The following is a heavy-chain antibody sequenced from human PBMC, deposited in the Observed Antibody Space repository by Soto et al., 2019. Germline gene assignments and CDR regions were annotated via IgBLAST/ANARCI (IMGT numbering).Heavy chain of an antibody. J-gene: IGHJ4*02. CDR2: ISSSGTTK. V-gene: IGHV3-11*01. CDR1: GFTFSDYY. CDR3: ATARNWILTG. Sequence: QVQLVESGGGLVKPGGSLRLSCAASGFTFSDYYMIWIRQAPGKGLEWVSYISSSGTTKDNADSVRGRFTISRDNAKNSLYLQINSLRAEDTAVYYCATARNWILTGWGQGTLVTVSS. D-gene: IGHD1-1*01.